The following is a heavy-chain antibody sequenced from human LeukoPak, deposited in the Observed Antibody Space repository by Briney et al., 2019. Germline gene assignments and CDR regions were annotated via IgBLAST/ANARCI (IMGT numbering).Heavy chain of an antibody. J-gene: IGHJ4*02. CDR3: AXNARYYDYVWGSYRSYAWGY. CDR2: INHSGST. CDR1: GGSFSGYY. Sequence: SSETLSLTCAVYGGSFSGYYWSWIRQPPGKGLEWIGEINHSGSTNYNPSLKSRVTISVDTSKNQFSLKLSSVTAADTAVYYCAXNARYYDYVWGSYRSYAWGYWGQGTLVTVSS. V-gene: IGHV4-34*01. D-gene: IGHD3-16*02.